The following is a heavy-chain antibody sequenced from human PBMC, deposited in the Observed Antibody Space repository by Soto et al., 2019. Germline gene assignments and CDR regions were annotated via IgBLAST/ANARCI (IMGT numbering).Heavy chain of an antibody. J-gene: IGHJ6*02. CDR3: ARDHSGYTSSSGPYYYYYGMDV. V-gene: IGHV1-69*13. Sequence: SVKVSCKASGGTFSSYAISWVRQAPGQGLEWMGGIIPIFGTANYAQKFQGRVTITADESTSTAYMELSSLRSEDTAVYYCARDHSGYTSSSGPYYYYYGMDVWGQGTTVTVSS. D-gene: IGHD6-6*01. CDR1: GGTFSSYA. CDR2: IIPIFGTA.